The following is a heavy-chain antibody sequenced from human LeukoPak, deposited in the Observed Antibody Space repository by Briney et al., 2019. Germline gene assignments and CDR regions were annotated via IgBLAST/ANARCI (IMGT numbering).Heavy chain of an antibody. D-gene: IGHD6-13*01. CDR2: IKQDGSEK. CDR3: ARATAAAGRY. CDR1: GSTFSGYW. J-gene: IGHJ4*02. V-gene: IGHV3-7*02. Sequence: SGGSLSFSCAASGSTFSGYWMSWARRAPGKGLEWVANIKQDGSEKYYVDSVKGRFTISRDNAKNSLYLQMNSLRAEDTAVYYCARATAAAGRYWGQGTLVTVSS.